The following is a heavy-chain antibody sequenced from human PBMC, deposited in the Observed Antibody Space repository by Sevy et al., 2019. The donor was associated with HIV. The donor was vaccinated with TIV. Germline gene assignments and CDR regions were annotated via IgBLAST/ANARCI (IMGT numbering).Heavy chain of an antibody. CDR1: GFTFSSFG. Sequence: GGSLRLSCAASGFTFSSFGIHWVRQAPGKGLEWVAAIFYDGTTKYYADSVKGRFAISRDNSRNTVYLQMNSLRAEDTAVYSCARESGSDWYFDLWGRDTLVTVSS. CDR3: ARESGSDWYFDL. V-gene: IGHV3-33*01. J-gene: IGHJ2*01. CDR2: IFYDGTTK. D-gene: IGHD1-26*01.